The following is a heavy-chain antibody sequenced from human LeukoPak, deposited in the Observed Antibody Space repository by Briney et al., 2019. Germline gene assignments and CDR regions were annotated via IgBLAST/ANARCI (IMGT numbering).Heavy chain of an antibody. Sequence: PGGSLRLSCAASGFTFSSYWMHWVRQAPGKGLVWVSRINSDGSSTSYADSVKGRFTISRDNAKNTLYLQMNSLSTDDTAVYYCVRGYLGPDYWGQGTLVTVTS. V-gene: IGHV3-74*01. CDR2: INSDGSST. J-gene: IGHJ4*02. CDR1: GFTFSSYW. CDR3: VRGYLGPDY. D-gene: IGHD3-9*01.